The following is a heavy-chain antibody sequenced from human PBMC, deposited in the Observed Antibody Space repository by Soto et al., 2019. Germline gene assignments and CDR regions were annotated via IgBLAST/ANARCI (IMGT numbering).Heavy chain of an antibody. Sequence: QVQLVQSGAEVKKPGSSVKVSCKASRGTLSSYTISWVRQAPGQGLEWMGRIIPILGIAHHAQTFQGRVTMTADKCTGTEYIELSSLGSEDTAVYYCAGDPPLAYWGQGTRVIVSS. CDR2: IIPILGIA. V-gene: IGHV1-69*08. CDR1: RGTLSSYT. J-gene: IGHJ1*01. D-gene: IGHD3-16*01. CDR3: AGDPPLAY.